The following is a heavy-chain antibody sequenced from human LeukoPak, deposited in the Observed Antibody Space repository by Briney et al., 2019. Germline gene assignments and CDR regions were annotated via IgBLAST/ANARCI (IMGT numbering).Heavy chain of an antibody. CDR3: ARRVGVVTGYYYYMDV. J-gene: IGHJ6*03. D-gene: IGHD3-3*01. CDR1: GGSISSYY. CDR2: IYYSGST. V-gene: IGHV4-59*12. Sequence: SETLSLTCTVSGGSISSYYWSWIRQPPGKGLEWIGYIYYSGSTNYNPSLKSRVTISVDTSKNQFSLKLSSVTAADTAVYYCARRVGVVTGYYYYMDVWGKGTTVTVSS.